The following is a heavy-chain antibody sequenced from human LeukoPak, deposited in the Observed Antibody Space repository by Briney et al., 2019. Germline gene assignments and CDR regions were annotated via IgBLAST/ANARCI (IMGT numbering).Heavy chain of an antibody. CDR2: ISHSGST. V-gene: IGHV4-34*01. D-gene: IGHD6-19*01. Sequence: PSETLSLTCAVYGGSFSGYYWSWIRQPPGKGLEWIGEISHSGSTNYNPSLKSRVTISVDTSKNQFSLKLSSVTAADTAVYYCARAGVYSSGLLPDTFDYWGQGTLVTVSS. CDR1: GGSFSGYY. CDR3: ARAGVYSSGLLPDTFDY. J-gene: IGHJ4*02.